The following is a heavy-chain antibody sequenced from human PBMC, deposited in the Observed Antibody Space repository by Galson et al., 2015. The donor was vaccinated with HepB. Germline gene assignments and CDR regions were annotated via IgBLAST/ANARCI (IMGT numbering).Heavy chain of an antibody. CDR2: ITPIFGTA. D-gene: IGHD6-13*01. CDR3: AREGIAAATNPVDY. CDR1: GGTFSTYA. J-gene: IGHJ4*02. V-gene: IGHV1-69*13. Sequence: VKVSCKASGGTFSTYAISWVRQAPGQGLEWMGGITPIFGTANYAQKFQGRVTITADESTSTAYMELSSLRSEDTAVYYCAREGIAAATNPVDYWGQGTQVTVSS.